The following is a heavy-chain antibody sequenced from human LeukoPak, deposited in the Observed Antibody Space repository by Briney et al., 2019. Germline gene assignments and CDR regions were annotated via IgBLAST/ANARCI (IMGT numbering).Heavy chain of an antibody. J-gene: IGHJ4*02. CDR3: ARSRFLEWLLYFDY. CDR1: GDSTSNYY. V-gene: IGHV4-59*01. Sequence: SETLSLTCTVSGDSTSNYYWSWIRQPPGKGLEWIGYIFYSGSTNYNPSLKSRVTISVDTSKKQFSLKLSSVTPADTAVYYCARSRFLEWLLYFDYWGQGTLVTVSS. CDR2: IFYSGST. D-gene: IGHD3-3*01.